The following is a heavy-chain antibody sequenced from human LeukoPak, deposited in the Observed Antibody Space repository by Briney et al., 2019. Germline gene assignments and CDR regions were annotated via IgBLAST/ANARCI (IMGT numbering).Heavy chain of an antibody. CDR3: SKLGLTTVPSNY. J-gene: IGHJ4*02. V-gene: IGHV3-23*01. CDR1: GFTFSTSA. CDR2: IPPSGGAT. Sequence: GGSLRLSCAASGFTFSTSAMTWVRQAPGKGLEWVSGIPPSGGATHYSDSVKGRFTISRDTSRNTLYLQMNSLRADDTAVYYCSKLGLTTVPSNYWGQGALVTVSS. D-gene: IGHD4-17*01.